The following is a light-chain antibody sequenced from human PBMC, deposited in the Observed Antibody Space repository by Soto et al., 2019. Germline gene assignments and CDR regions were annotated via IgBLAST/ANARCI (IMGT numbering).Light chain of an antibody. CDR2: EVT. Sequence: QSALTQPASVSGSPGQSIAISCTGTSGDVVGYDYVSWYQQHPDKAPKLMIYEVTKRPSWVSNRFSGSKSGNTASLTISGLQPEDEADYYCSSHTSGSTRVFGSGTKVTVL. J-gene: IGLJ1*01. CDR1: SGDVVGYDY. CDR3: SSHTSGSTRV. V-gene: IGLV2-14*01.